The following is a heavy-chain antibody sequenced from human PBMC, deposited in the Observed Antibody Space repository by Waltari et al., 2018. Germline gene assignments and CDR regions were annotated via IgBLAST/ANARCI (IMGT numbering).Heavy chain of an antibody. D-gene: IGHD2-15*01. Sequence: QITLKESGPTLVKPTQTLTLTCSFSGFSLSTTGVGVGWIRQPPGKALEWLALVSWNDDKRYSPSLKSRLTITKDTSKNHVVLTMTTMDPVDTATYYCAHTRGAGCYECMDVWGQGTTVTVSS. V-gene: IGHV2-5*01. CDR3: AHTRGAGCYECMDV. CDR1: GFSLSTTGVG. J-gene: IGHJ6*02. CDR2: VSWNDDK.